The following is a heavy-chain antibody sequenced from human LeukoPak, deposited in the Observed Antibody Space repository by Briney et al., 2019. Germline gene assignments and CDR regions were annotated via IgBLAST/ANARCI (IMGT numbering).Heavy chain of an antibody. CDR2: ISAYNGNT. D-gene: IGHD3-22*01. CDR3: ARAPLHYYDSSGSSDY. CDR1: GYTFSSYG. V-gene: IGHV1-18*01. J-gene: IGHJ4*02. Sequence: GASVKVSCKASGYTFSSYGISWVRRAPGQGLEWMGWISAYNGNTNYAQKLQGRVTMTTDTSTSTAYMELRSLRSDDTAVYYCARAPLHYYDSSGSSDYWGQGTLVTVSS.